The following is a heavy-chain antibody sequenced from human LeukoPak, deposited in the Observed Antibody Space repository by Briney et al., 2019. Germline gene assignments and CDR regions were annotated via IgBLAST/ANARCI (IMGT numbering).Heavy chain of an antibody. CDR2: INHSGST. CDR3: ARVGLGDYGDYNDY. D-gene: IGHD4-17*01. Sequence: TSETLSLTCAVSGGSLSDAYWGWIRQSPGRGLEWIGEINHSGSTNYNPSLKSRVTISVDTSKNQFSLKLSSVTAADTAVYYCARVGLGDYGDYNDYWGQGTLVTVSS. J-gene: IGHJ4*02. V-gene: IGHV4-34*01. CDR1: GGSLSDAY.